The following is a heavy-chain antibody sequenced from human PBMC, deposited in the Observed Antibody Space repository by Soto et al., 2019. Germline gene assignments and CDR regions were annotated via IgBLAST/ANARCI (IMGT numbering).Heavy chain of an antibody. CDR3: AKAHSGCRGYDIDY. CDR1: GGTFSSYA. Sequence: ASVKVSCKASGGTFSSYAISWVRQATGQGLEWMGGINPNSGNTGYAQKFQGRVTMTRNTSKSTAYMELSSLRSEDTAVYYCAKAHSGCRGYDIDYWGQGTLVPVSS. J-gene: IGHJ4*02. V-gene: IGHV1-8*02. CDR2: INPNSGNT. D-gene: IGHD5-12*01.